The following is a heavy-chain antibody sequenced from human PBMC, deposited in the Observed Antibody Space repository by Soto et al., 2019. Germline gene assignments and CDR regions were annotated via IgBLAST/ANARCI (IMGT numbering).Heavy chain of an antibody. Sequence: QVQLVQSGAEVKKPGSSVKVSCKASGGTLRRYAISWVRQAPGRGLEWMGGIIPRFGTTSYAQTETFPGRLTIYADGHMMTVSMELSSLRAEDTAVYFCAVVDMSDKDAENYFYAMDVWVQGTTVIVSS. CDR3: AVVDMSDKDAENYFYAMDV. CDR2: IIPRFGTT. D-gene: IGHD2-15*01. J-gene: IGHJ6*02. CDR1: GGTLRRYA. V-gene: IGHV1-69*01.